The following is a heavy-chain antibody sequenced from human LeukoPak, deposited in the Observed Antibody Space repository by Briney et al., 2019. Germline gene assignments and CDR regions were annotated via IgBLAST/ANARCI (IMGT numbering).Heavy chain of an antibody. Sequence: GGSLRLSCAASGFTVSSNHMSWVRQAPGKGLEWVSVIYSGGSTYYADSVKGRFTISRDNSKNTLYLQMNSLRAEDTAVYYCARDLIAAAGTNYYGMDVWGQGTTVTVSS. V-gene: IGHV3-66*02. J-gene: IGHJ6*02. CDR3: ARDLIAAAGTNYYGMDV. D-gene: IGHD6-13*01. CDR1: GFTVSSNH. CDR2: IYSGGST.